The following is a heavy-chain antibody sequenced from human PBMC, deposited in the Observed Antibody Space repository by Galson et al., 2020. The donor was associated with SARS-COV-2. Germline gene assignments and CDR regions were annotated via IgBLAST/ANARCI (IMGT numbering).Heavy chain of an antibody. J-gene: IGHJ6*02. V-gene: IGHV3-30*18. CDR2: ISYDGSNK. CDR3: AKAAVAGTLYYYGMDV. Sequence: RESLKISCAASGFTFSSYGMHWVRQAPGKGLEWVAVISYDGSNKYYADSVKGRFTISRDNSKNTLYLQMNSLRAEDTAVYYCAKAAVAGTLYYYGMDVWGQGTTVTVSS. CDR1: GFTFSSYG. D-gene: IGHD6-19*01.